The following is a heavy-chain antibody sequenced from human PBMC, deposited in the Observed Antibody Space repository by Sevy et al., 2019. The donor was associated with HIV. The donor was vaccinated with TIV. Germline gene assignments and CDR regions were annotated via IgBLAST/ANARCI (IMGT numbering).Heavy chain of an antibody. Sequence: GGSLRLSCTASGFTFGDYAMSWFRQAPGKGLEWVGFIRSKAYGGTTEYAASVKGRFTISRDDSKSIAYLQMNSLKTEDTAVYYCTRVTFYRSSWYLYSDDAFDIWGQGTMVTVSS. V-gene: IGHV3-49*03. J-gene: IGHJ3*02. D-gene: IGHD6-13*01. CDR1: GFTFGDYA. CDR3: TRVTFYRSSWYLYSDDAFDI. CDR2: IRSKAYGGTT.